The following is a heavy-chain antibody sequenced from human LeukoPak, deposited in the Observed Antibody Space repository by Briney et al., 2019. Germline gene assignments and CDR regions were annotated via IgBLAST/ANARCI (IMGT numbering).Heavy chain of an antibody. CDR3: ARDLIVGGFDYGMDV. D-gene: IGHD3-10*01. J-gene: IGHJ6*02. V-gene: IGHV1-69*13. CDR1: GGTFSSYA. Sequence: ASVKVSCKASGGTFSSYAISWVRQAPGQGLEWMGGIIPIFGTANYAQKFQGRVTITADESTSTAYMELSSLRSEDTAVYYCARDLIVGGFDYGMDVWGQGTTVTVSS. CDR2: IIPIFGTA.